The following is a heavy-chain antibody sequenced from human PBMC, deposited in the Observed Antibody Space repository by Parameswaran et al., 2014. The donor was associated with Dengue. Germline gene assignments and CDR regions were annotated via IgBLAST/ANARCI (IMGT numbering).Heavy chain of an antibody. CDR3: ARWAGSWFLEWGEYYYYGMDV. V-gene: IGHV4-4*02. Sequence: VRQMPGKGLEWIGEIYHSGSTNYNPSLKSRVTISVDKSKNQFSLKLSSVTAADTAVYYCARWAGSWFLEWGEYYYYGMDVWGQGTTVTVSS. D-gene: IGHD3-3*01. CDR2: IYHSGST. J-gene: IGHJ6*02.